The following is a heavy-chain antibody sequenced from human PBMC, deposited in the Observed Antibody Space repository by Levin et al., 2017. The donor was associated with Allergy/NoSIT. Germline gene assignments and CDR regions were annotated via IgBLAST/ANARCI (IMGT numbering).Heavy chain of an antibody. Sequence: GESLKISCAASGFTFSSYSMNWVRQAPGKGLEWVSSISSSSSYIYYADSVKGRFTISRDNAKNSLYLQMNSLRAEDTAVYYCARDWRHCSGGSCSGGNDYWGQGTLVTVSS. CDR1: GFTFSSYS. D-gene: IGHD2-15*01. CDR2: ISSSSSYI. J-gene: IGHJ4*02. V-gene: IGHV3-21*01. CDR3: ARDWRHCSGGSCSGGNDY.